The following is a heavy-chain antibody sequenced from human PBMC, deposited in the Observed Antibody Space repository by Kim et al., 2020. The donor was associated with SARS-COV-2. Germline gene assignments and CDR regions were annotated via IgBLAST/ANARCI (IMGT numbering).Heavy chain of an antibody. CDR2: IYYSGST. Sequence: SETLSLTCTVSGGSISSSSYYWGWIRQPPGKGLEWIGSIYYSGSTYYNPSLKSRVTISVDTSKNQFSLKLSSVTAADTAVYYCARPRYYYGSGSYPFDYWGQGTLVTVSS. V-gene: IGHV4-39*01. CDR1: GGSISSSSYY. J-gene: IGHJ4*02. CDR3: ARPRYYYGSGSYPFDY. D-gene: IGHD3-10*01.